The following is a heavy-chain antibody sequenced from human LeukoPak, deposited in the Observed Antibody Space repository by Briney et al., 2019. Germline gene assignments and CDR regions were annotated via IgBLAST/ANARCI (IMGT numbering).Heavy chain of an antibody. CDR1: GFTFSSYW. Sequence: PGGSLRLSCAASGFTFSSYWMHWVRQAPGKGLMWASRINSDGSRTTYADSVRGRFTISRDNAKSTLYLQMNSLRAEDTAVYYCARVRDDYTYFDCWGQGTLVTVSS. J-gene: IGHJ4*02. CDR3: ARVRDDYTYFDC. V-gene: IGHV3-74*01. D-gene: IGHD4-11*01. CDR2: INSDGSRT.